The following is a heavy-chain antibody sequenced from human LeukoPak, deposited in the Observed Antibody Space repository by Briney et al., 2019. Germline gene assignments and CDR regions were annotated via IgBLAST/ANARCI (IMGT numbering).Heavy chain of an antibody. J-gene: IGHJ6*03. CDR2: IYYSGST. Sequence: PSEXLSLTCTVSGGSISSYYWSWLRQPPGKGLEWIGYIYYSGSTNYNPSLTSRVTISVDTSKNQLSLKLSSVTAADTAVYYCARVRATLFGVAMDYMDVWGKGTTVTVSS. CDR3: ARVRATLFGVAMDYMDV. CDR1: GGSISSYY. V-gene: IGHV4-59*08. D-gene: IGHD3-3*01.